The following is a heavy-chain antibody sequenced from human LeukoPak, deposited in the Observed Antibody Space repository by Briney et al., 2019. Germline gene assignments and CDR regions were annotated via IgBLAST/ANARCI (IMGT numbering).Heavy chain of an antibody. D-gene: IGHD3-16*01. J-gene: IGHJ6*02. CDR1: GFTFSSYW. Sequence: HSGGSLGLSCAASGFTFSSYWMNWARQAPGKGLEWVASINHNGNVNYYVDSVKGRFTISRDNAKNSLYLQMSNLRAEDTAMYFCARGGGLDVWGQGATVTVSS. CDR3: ARGGGLDV. CDR2: INHNGNVN. V-gene: IGHV3-7*03.